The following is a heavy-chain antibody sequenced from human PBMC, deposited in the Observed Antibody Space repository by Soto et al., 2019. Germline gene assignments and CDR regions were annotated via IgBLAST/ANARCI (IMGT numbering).Heavy chain of an antibody. CDR1: GGSFSGYY. CDR3: ARVQSAAPRFDY. CDR2: INHSGST. D-gene: IGHD6-13*01. V-gene: IGHV4-34*01. Sequence: PSETLSLTCAVYGGSFSGYYWSWIRQPPGKGLEWIGEINHSGSTNYNPSLKSRVTISVDTSKNQFSLKLSSVTAADTAVYYCARVQSAAPRFDYWGQGTLVTVSS. J-gene: IGHJ4*02.